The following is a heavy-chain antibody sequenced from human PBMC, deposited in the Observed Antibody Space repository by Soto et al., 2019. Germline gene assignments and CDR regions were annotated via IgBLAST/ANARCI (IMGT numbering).Heavy chain of an antibody. D-gene: IGHD3-10*01. J-gene: IGHJ1*01. V-gene: IGHV3-23*01. CDR2: ISGSGGDT. Sequence: EVQLLESGGGLVQPGESLRLFCAASGFTFSTYAMSWVRQAPGKGLEWVSVISGSGGDTYYADSVKGRFTIARDNSKNTLSLQMKSLRAEDTAVYYCAKARGMITPAPGSYWGQGTQVTVSS. CDR1: GFTFSTYA. CDR3: AKARGMITPAPGSY.